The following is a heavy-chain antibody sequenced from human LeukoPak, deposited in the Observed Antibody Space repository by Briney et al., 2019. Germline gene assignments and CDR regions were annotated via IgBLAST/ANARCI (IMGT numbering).Heavy chain of an antibody. CDR3: AKVGFTVTTSRGAFDI. CDR1: GFTFSSYA. J-gene: IGHJ3*02. CDR2: ISGSGGST. D-gene: IGHD4-17*01. V-gene: IGHV3-23*01. Sequence: PGGSLRLSCAASGFTFSSYAMSWVRQAPGKGLEWVSAISGSGGSTYYADSVKGRFTISRDNSKNTLYLQMNSLRAEDTAVYYCAKVGFTVTTSRGAFDIWGQGTMVTVSS.